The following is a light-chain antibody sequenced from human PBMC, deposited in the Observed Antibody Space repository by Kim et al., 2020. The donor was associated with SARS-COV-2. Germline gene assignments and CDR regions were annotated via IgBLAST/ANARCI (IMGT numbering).Light chain of an antibody. Sequence: VGGRVAMTCRASQEISCWLAWYQQKPGKPPRLLMYGGSNLQSGVPSRFSGSKSGTNFALTSDSLRPDDFATYYCQQAHTFPLTFGGGTKVDIK. V-gene: IGKV1-12*01. CDR2: GGS. CDR1: QEISCW. CDR3: QQAHTFPLT. J-gene: IGKJ4*01.